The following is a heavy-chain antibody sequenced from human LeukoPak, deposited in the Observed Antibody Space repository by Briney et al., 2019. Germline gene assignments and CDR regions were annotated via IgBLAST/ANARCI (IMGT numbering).Heavy chain of an antibody. J-gene: IGHJ4*02. CDR3: ANLNNYGDYRDY. Sequence: GGSLRLSCAASGFTFSYYWMHWVRQAPGKGLVWVSRINSDGSSTSYADSVKGRFTISRDNSKNTLYLQMNSLRAEDTAVYYCANLNNYGDYRDYWGQGTLVTVSS. CDR1: GFTFSYYW. D-gene: IGHD4-17*01. V-gene: IGHV3-74*01. CDR2: INSDGSST.